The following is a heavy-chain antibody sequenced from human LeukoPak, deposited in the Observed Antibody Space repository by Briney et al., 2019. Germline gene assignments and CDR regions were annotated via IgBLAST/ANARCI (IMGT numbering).Heavy chain of an antibody. CDR2: ISGSGDNR. CDR3: AKNPLVSGTIYFDS. CDR1: GFTFSSYG. Sequence: PGGSLRLSCAASGFTFSSYGMHRVRQAPGKGLEWVSSISGSGDNRNYADSVKGRFTISRDNSKSTLYLEMNSLRAEDTAIYYCAKNPLVSGTIYFDSWGQGTLLTVSS. J-gene: IGHJ4*02. V-gene: IGHV3-23*01. D-gene: IGHD6-19*01.